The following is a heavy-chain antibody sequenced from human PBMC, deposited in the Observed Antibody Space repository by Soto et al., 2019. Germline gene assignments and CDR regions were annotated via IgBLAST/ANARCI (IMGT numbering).Heavy chain of an antibody. V-gene: IGHV1-46*01. J-gene: IGHJ4*02. Sequence: QVQLVQSGAEVKKPGASVKVSCKASGYTFTSYYMHWVRQAPGQGLEWMGIINPSGGSTSYAQKFQGRITMTRDTSTSTVYMELSSLRSEDTAVYYCARDPKAGAPDYWGQGTLVTVSS. D-gene: IGHD6-19*01. CDR3: ARDPKAGAPDY. CDR1: GYTFTSYY. CDR2: INPSGGST.